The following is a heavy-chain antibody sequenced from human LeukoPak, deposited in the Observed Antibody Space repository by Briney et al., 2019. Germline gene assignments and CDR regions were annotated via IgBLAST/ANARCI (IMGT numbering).Heavy chain of an antibody. J-gene: IGHJ4*02. CDR2: INPNSGGT. Sequence: ASVKVSCKASGYTFTSYGISWVRQAPGQGLEWMGWINPNSGGTNYAQKFQGRVTMTRDTSISTAYMELSRLRFDDTAVYYCARGYGLLWFGELSYFDYWGQGTLVTVSS. CDR1: GYTFTSYG. CDR3: ARGYGLLWFGELSYFDY. V-gene: IGHV1-2*02. D-gene: IGHD3-10*01.